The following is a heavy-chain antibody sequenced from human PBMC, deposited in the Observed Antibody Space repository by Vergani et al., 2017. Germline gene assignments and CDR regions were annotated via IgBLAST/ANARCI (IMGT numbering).Heavy chain of an antibody. CDR2: IYYSGLT. Sequence: QLQLQQSGPGLVKPSETLFLTCTVSADSISSGSYYWGWIRQPPGKSLEWIGSIYYSGLTYYTPSLTSRVAISVDTSKNQFSLKVTSVTAADTAVYFCARQRPGSGWSPGDFDDWGQGILVTVSS. CDR3: ARQRPGSGWSPGDFDD. V-gene: IGHV4-39*01. CDR1: ADSISSGSYY. D-gene: IGHD6-19*01. J-gene: IGHJ4*02.